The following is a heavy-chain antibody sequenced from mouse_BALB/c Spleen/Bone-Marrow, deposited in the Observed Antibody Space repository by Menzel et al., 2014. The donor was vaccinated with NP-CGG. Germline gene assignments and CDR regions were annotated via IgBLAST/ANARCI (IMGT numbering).Heavy chain of an antibody. J-gene: IGHJ2*01. D-gene: IGHD2-4*01. CDR2: ISSGGSA. Sequence: EVKLVESGGGLVKPGGSLKLSCAASGFTFSNFAMSWVRQTPDKRLEWVASISSGGSAYYPDCVKGRLSISRDNARDILFLQMSSLRSEDTAMYYCARGYDYDFDYWGQGTTLTVSS. CDR3: ARGYDYDFDY. CDR1: GFTFSNFA. V-gene: IGHV5-6-5*01.